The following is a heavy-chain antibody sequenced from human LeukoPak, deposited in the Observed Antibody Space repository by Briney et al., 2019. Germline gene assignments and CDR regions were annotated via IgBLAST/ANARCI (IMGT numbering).Heavy chain of an antibody. J-gene: IGHJ4*02. Sequence: SETLSLTCTVSVGSISSSSYYWGWIRQPPGKGLEWIGSICYSESTYYNPSLKSRDTISDDTSKNQFALKLSSVTAADTAVYYCARHFSTAYYFDYWGQGTLVTVSS. CDR2: ICYSEST. CDR3: ARHFSTAYYFDY. V-gene: IGHV4-39*01. D-gene: IGHD3/OR15-3a*01. CDR1: VGSISSSSYY.